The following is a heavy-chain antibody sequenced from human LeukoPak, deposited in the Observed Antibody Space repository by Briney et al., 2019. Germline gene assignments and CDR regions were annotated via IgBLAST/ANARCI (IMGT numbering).Heavy chain of an antibody. Sequence: GGSLRLSCAASGFTFSDYLMTWVRQAPGKGLGWVADIKEDGSEKYYVDSVRGRFTILRDNAKNSLYLQMSSLRAEDTAVYYCARDHLYYDISGPRFDYWGQGTRVTVSS. CDR1: GFTFSDYL. D-gene: IGHD3-9*01. CDR3: ARDHLYYDISGPRFDY. CDR2: IKEDGSEK. V-gene: IGHV3-7*01. J-gene: IGHJ4*02.